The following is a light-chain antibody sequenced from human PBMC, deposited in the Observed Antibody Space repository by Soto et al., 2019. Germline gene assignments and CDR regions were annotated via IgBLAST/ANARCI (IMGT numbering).Light chain of an antibody. CDR1: QTVTNN. J-gene: IGKJ2*01. V-gene: IGKV3-15*01. CDR3: QQYNSWPYT. CDR2: RAS. Sequence: EIVMTQSPATLSVSPGESATLSCRASQTVTNNLAWYQQKSGQAPRLLIYRASTRATAIPARFSGSGSGTEFTLIISSLQSEDFGVYYCQQYNSWPYTFGQGTKVDIK.